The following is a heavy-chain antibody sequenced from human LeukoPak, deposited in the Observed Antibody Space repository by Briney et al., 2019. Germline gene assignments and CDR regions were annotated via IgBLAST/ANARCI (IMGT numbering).Heavy chain of an antibody. Sequence: GGSLRLSCAASGFTFSSYWMSWVRQAPGKGLEWVANIKQDGSEKYYVDSVKGRFTISRDNAKNSLYLQMNSLRAEDTAVYYCARDSGSTADYDFWSGYYRYFDYWGRGTLVTVSS. D-gene: IGHD3-3*01. CDR3: ARDSGSTADYDFWSGYYRYFDY. CDR2: IKQDGSEK. CDR1: GFTFSSYW. J-gene: IGHJ4*02. V-gene: IGHV3-7*01.